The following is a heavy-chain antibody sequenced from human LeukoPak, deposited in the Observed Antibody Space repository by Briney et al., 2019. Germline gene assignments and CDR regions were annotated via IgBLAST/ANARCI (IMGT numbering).Heavy chain of an antibody. J-gene: IGHJ4*02. V-gene: IGHV3-13*01. CDR3: ARAYYYGSGSPPYYFGY. Sequence: GGSLRLSCAASGFTFSSYDMHWVRQATGKGLEWVSAIGTAGDTYYPGSVKGRFTISRENAKNSLYLQMNSLRAGDTAVYYCARAYYYGSGSPPYYFGYWGQGTLVTVSS. D-gene: IGHD3-10*01. CDR2: IGTAGDT. CDR1: GFTFSSYD.